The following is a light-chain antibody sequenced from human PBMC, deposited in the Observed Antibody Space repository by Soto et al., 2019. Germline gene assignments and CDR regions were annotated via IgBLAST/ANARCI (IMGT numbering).Light chain of an antibody. CDR3: ATWDDDLYTPI. J-gene: IGLJ2*01. V-gene: IGLV1-40*01. CDR2: GNR. Sequence: QAVVTQPPSVSGAPGQRVTISCTGNNSNLGAGYDVHWYQQLPGAAPKLVIFGNRNRPSGVPERFSGSKSGTSASLAITGLQAEDEADYYCATWDDDLYTPIIGGGTKLTVL. CDR1: NSNLGAGYD.